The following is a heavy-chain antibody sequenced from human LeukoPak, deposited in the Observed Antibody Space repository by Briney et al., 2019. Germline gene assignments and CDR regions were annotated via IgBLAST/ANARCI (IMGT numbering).Heavy chain of an antibody. CDR2: IRHDASSK. V-gene: IGHV3-30*02. Sequence: GGSLRLSCAASGFTFSSYCMHWVRQAPGKGLEWVTFIRHDASSKNYADSVKGRFTVTRDNSKNTLYLQMNSLRAEDTAVYYCARSCGGGSCYPDYWGQGTPVTVSS. D-gene: IGHD2-15*01. CDR1: GFTFSSYC. J-gene: IGHJ4*02. CDR3: ARSCGGGSCYPDY.